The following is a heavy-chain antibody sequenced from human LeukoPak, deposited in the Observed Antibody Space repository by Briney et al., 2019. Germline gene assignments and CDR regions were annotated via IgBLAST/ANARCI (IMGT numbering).Heavy chain of an antibody. CDR3: ARDHCSGGSCYDDAFDI. J-gene: IGHJ3*02. CDR2: INAGNGNT. Sequence: ASVKVSCKASGYTFTSYAMHWVRQAPGQRLEWMGWINAGNGNTKYTQKFQGRVTITRDTSASTAYMELSSLRSEDTAVYYCARDHCSGGSCYDDAFDIWGQGTMVTVSS. D-gene: IGHD2-15*01. CDR1: GYTFTSYA. V-gene: IGHV1-3*01.